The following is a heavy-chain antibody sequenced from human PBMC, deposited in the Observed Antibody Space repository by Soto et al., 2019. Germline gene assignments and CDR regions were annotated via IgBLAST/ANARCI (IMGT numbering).Heavy chain of an antibody. CDR2: IYHSGST. Sequence: QVQLQESGPGLVKPSGTLSLTCAVSGGSISSSNWWSWVRQPPGKGLEWIGEIYHSGSTNYNPSLKSRVTISVDKSKNQFSLKLSSVTAADTAVYYCARVRGTSKSIAARRGGDYWGQGTLVTVSS. CDR3: ARVRGTSKSIAARRGGDY. V-gene: IGHV4-4*02. D-gene: IGHD6-6*01. CDR1: GGSISSSNW. J-gene: IGHJ4*02.